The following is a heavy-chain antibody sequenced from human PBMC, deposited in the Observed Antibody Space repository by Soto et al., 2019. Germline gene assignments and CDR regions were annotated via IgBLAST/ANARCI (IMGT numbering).Heavy chain of an antibody. CDR2: ISSSTHSGGHRT. CDR3: AKAYSFGYGYYYYYMDV. D-gene: IGHD5-18*01. V-gene: IGHV3-23*01. Sequence: GGSLRLSCAASGFSFSSYDMTWVRQAPGKGLEWVSSISSSTHSGGHRTYYADSVKGRFTISRDNSKNTLFLQINSLSAEDTAVYYCAKAYSFGYGYYYYYMDVWGKVTTVTVSS. CDR1: GFSFSSYD. J-gene: IGHJ6*03.